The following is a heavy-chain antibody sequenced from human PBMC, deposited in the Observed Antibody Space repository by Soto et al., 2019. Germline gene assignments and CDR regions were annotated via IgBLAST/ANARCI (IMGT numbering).Heavy chain of an antibody. CDR1: GYTFTSYV. CDR2: INAGNGNT. J-gene: IGHJ6*03. V-gene: IGHV1-3*01. CDR3: ARGFIKRDYYYYYYMDV. Sequence: QVQLVQSGADVKKPGASVKVSCKASGYTFTSYVMHWVRQAPGQRLEWMGWINAGNGNTKYSQKFQGRVTITRDTSASTAYMELSSLRSEDTAVYYCARGFIKRDYYYYYYMDVWGKGTTVTVSS. D-gene: IGHD3-10*01.